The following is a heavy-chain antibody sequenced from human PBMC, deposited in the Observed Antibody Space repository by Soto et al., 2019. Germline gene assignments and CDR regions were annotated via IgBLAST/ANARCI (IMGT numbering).Heavy chain of an antibody. J-gene: IGHJ4*02. V-gene: IGHV4-39*01. CDR1: GGSISSSSCY. CDR2: IYYSGST. CDR3: ARRSTMVYFDY. Sequence: PSETLSLTCTVSGGSISSSSCYWGWIRQPPGKGLEWIGSIYYSGSTYYNPSLKSRVTISVDTSKNQFSLKLSSVTAADTAVYYCARRSTMVYFDYWGQGTLVTVSS. D-gene: IGHD3-10*01.